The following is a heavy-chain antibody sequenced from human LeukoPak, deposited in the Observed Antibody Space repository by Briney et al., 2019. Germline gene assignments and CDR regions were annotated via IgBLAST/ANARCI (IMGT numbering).Heavy chain of an antibody. CDR1: GYTFTSYD. D-gene: IGHD3-3*01. CDR3: ARVPSFWSGYDKDRAFDI. J-gene: IGHJ3*02. CDR2: IIPIFGTA. V-gene: IGHV1-69*05. Sequence: SVKVSCKASGYTFTSYDISWVRQAPGQGLEWMGGIIPIFGTANYAQKFQGRVTITTDESTSTAYMELSSLRSEDTAVYYCARVPSFWSGYDKDRAFDIWGQGTMVTVSS.